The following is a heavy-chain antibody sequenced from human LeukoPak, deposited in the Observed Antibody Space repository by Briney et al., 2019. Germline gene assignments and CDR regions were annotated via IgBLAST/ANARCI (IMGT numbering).Heavy chain of an antibody. CDR2: ITTSDGNT. CDR3: AKDGGLWVSAHWGDS. Sequence: SLRLSCAASGFTFSSYTMSWVRQAPGKGLEWVSTITTSDGNTYYADSVKGRFTVSRDNSKNTLFLQMNSLRAEDTAVYYCAKDGGLWVSAHWGDSWGRGTLVTVSS. CDR1: GFTFSSYT. J-gene: IGHJ4*02. D-gene: IGHD7-27*01. V-gene: IGHV3-23*01.